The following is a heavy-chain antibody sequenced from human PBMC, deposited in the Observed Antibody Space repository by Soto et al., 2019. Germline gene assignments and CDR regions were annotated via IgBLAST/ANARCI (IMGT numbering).Heavy chain of an antibody. CDR3: ARRARPDFYYMDV. CDR2: ISSNGVGT. CDR1: GFNLGGYA. Sequence: GGSLRLSCTASGFNLGGYAMDWVRQAPGKGLEYVSGISSNGVGTYYANSVQGRFTISRDNSKNTVYLQMGSLRPEDMAVYYCARRARPDFYYMDVWGKGTTVTVSS. D-gene: IGHD6-6*01. J-gene: IGHJ6*03. V-gene: IGHV3-64*01.